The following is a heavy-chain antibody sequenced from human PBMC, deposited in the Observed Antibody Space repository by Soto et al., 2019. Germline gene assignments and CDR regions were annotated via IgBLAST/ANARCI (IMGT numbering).Heavy chain of an antibody. CDR1: GYTFTSYA. CDR2: INAGNGNT. Sequence: QVQLVQSGAEEKKPGAPVKVSCKASGYTFTSYAMHWVRQAPGQRLEWMGWINAGNGNTKYSQKFQGRVTFTRDTSASTAYMELSSLRSEDTAVYYCAAGGGYTYGRGMDVWGQGTTVTVSS. V-gene: IGHV1-3*05. CDR3: AAGGGYTYGRGMDV. D-gene: IGHD5-18*01. J-gene: IGHJ6*02.